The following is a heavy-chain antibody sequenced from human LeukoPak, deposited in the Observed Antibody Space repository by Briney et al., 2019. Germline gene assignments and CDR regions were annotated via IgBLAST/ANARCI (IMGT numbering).Heavy chain of an antibody. CDR2: INHSGST. D-gene: IGHD1-14*01. Sequence: SETLSLTCAVYGGSFSGYYWSWIRQPPGKGLEWIGEINHSGSTNYNPSLKSRVTISADTSKNQFSLKLSSVTAADTAVYYCARGSLLSNRRFDYWGQGTLVTVSS. V-gene: IGHV4-34*01. CDR3: ARGSLLSNRRFDY. J-gene: IGHJ4*02. CDR1: GGSFSGYY.